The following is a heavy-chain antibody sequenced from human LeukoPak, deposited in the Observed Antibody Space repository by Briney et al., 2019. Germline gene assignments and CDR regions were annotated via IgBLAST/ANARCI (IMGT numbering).Heavy chain of an antibody. J-gene: IGHJ4*02. D-gene: IGHD1-26*01. CDR2: IYYSGST. CDR1: GGSISSYY. Sequence: PSETLSLTCTVSGGSISSYYWSWIRQPPGKGLEWIGYIYYSGSTNYNPSLKSRVAISVDTSKNQFSLKLSSVTAADTAVYYCARGRSRALVGAAYFDYWGQGTLVTVSS. CDR3: ARGRSRALVGAAYFDY. V-gene: IGHV4-59*01.